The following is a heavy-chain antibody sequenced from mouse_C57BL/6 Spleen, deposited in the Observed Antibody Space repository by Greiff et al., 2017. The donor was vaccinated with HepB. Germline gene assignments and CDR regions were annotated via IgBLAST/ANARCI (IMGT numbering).Heavy chain of an antibody. Sequence: VQLQQSGAELVRPGASVTLSCKASGYTFTDYEMHWVKQTPVHGLEWIGAIDPETGGTAYNQKFKGKAILTADKSSSTAYMELRSLTSEDSAVYYCTCDGNYFDYWGQGTTLTVSS. V-gene: IGHV1-15*01. J-gene: IGHJ2*01. CDR3: TCDGNYFDY. CDR2: IDPETGGT. CDR1: GYTFTDYE. D-gene: IGHD2-1*01.